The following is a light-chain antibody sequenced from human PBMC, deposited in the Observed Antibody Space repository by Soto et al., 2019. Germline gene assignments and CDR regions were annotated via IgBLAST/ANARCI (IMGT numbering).Light chain of an antibody. CDR2: AAS. CDR1: QSVGRA. CDR3: QQYRNWPPLP. V-gene: IGKV3-15*01. Sequence: EIVMTQSPATLSVSPGETATLSCRASQSVGRAVAWYQHKPGQAPRHLIVAASIRGTGVPGRFSGGGSGTEFTLTISSIQSEDFAVYYCQQYRNWPPLPFGGGTTVEIK. J-gene: IGKJ4*01.